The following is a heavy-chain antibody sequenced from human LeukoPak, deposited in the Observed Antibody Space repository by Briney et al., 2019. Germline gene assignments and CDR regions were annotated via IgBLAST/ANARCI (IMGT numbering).Heavy chain of an antibody. CDR3: ARAKVVPAASVMDY. CDR2: INHSGST. CDR1: GGSFSGYY. Sequence: PSETLSLTRAVYGGSFSGYYWSWIRQPPGKGLEWIGEINHSGSTNYNPSLKSRVTISVDTSKNQFSLKLSSVTAADTAVYYCARAKVVPAASVMDYWGQGTLVTVSS. D-gene: IGHD2-2*01. J-gene: IGHJ4*02. V-gene: IGHV4-34*01.